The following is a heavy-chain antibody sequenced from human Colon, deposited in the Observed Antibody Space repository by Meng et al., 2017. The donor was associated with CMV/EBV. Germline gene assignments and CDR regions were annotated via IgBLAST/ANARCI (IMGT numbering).Heavy chain of an antibody. Sequence: SETLSLTCTVTGGAISDYYWNWIRQTPGKGLEWIGYTYHSGSTNVHPSLRGRVSMSVDTSKNQVSLKLSSVTAVDTAVYYCAGLYGTYFSSWFDPWGQGTLGTVSS. V-gene: IGHV4-59*01. J-gene: IGHJ5*02. CDR2: TYHSGST. CDR3: AGLYGTYFSSWFDP. D-gene: IGHD1-1*01. CDR1: GGAISDYY.